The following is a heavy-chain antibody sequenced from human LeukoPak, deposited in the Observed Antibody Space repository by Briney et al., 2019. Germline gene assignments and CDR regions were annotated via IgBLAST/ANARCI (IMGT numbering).Heavy chain of an antibody. J-gene: IGHJ3*02. CDR2: IKQDGSEK. CDR3: ARGQLWFLGAFDI. CDR1: GFTFSSDW. V-gene: IGHV3-7*01. D-gene: IGHD5-18*01. Sequence: GGSLRLSCAASGFTFSSDWMSWVRQAPGKGLEWVANIKQDGSEKYYVDSVKGRFTISRDNAKNSLYLQMNSLRAEDTAVYYCARGQLWFLGAFDIWGQGTMVTVSS.